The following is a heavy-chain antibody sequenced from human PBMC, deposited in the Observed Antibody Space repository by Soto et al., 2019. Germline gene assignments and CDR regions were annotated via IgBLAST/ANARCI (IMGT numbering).Heavy chain of an antibody. Sequence: ASVKVSCKASGYTFTGYYMHWVRQAPGQGLEWMGWINPNSGGTNYAQKFQGRVTMTRDTSISTAYMELSRLRSDDTAVYYCARGKRFLEWLTGMDVWGQGTTVTVSS. D-gene: IGHD3-3*01. J-gene: IGHJ6*02. V-gene: IGHV1-2*02. CDR2: INPNSGGT. CDR3: ARGKRFLEWLTGMDV. CDR1: GYTFTGYY.